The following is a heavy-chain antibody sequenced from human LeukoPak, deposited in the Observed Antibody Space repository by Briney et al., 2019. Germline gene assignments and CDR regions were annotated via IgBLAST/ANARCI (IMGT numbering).Heavy chain of an antibody. V-gene: IGHV1-3*01. Sequence: KFQGRVTITRDTSASTAYMELSSLRSEDTAVYYCARSALAGATIFYYWGQGTLVAVSS. D-gene: IGHD1-26*01. CDR3: ARSALAGATIFYY. J-gene: IGHJ4*02.